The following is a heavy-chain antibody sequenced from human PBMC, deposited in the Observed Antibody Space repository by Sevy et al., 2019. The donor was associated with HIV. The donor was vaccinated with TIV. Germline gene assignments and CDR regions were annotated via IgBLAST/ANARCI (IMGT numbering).Heavy chain of an antibody. J-gene: IGHJ4*02. Sequence: ATVKVSCEASGYTFADHFIHWVRQAPGQGLEWMGWINPKTRGTDYAQNFQGRVSMISDTSITTGYMELRRLRSDDTAMHYCARETGRKPHYYNSGYVDYWGQGTMVTVSS. V-gene: IGHV1-2*02. CDR3: ARETGRKPHYYNSGYVDY. CDR1: GYTFADHF. CDR2: INPKTRGT. D-gene: IGHD3-22*01.